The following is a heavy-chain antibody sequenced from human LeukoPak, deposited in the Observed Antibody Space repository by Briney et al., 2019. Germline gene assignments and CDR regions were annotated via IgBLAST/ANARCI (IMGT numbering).Heavy chain of an antibody. V-gene: IGHV3-33*01. Sequence: GGSLRLSCAASGFTFSSYGMHWVRQAPGKGLEWVAVIWYDGNNKYYADSVKGRFTISRDNSKNTLYLQMNSLRAEDTAVYYCARDPIGFLGYYDSSGYFDYWGQGTLVTVSS. CDR3: ARDPIGFLGYYDSSGYFDY. D-gene: IGHD3-22*01. J-gene: IGHJ4*02. CDR2: IWYDGNNK. CDR1: GFTFSSYG.